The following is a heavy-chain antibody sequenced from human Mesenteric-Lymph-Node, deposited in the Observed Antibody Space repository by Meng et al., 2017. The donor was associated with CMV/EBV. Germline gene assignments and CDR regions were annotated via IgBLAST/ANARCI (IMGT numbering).Heavy chain of an antibody. D-gene: IGHD2-2*01. CDR2: IYYNGNT. CDR1: GASISSGGYY. Sequence: SETLSLTCTISGASISSGGYYWTWIRQPPGKGLEWIGYIYYNGNTYYNPSLKSRPTISQDTSKDHFSLKLTSVTAADTAVYYCTRSQCSTSSCHYAMDVWGQGTTVTVSS. J-gene: IGHJ6*02. V-gene: IGHV4-30-4*08. CDR3: TRSQCSTSSCHYAMDV.